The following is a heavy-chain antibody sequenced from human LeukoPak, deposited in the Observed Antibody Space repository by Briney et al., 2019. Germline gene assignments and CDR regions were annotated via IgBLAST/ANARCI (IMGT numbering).Heavy chain of an antibody. CDR1: GFTFSGYA. J-gene: IGHJ4*02. V-gene: IGHV3-64D*06. CDR2: ISSNGGST. CDR3: VKVDGEYGAGSYYFDY. Sequence: GGSLRLSCSASGFTFSGYAMHWVRQAPGKGLEHVSAISSNGGSTDYADSVKGRFTISRDNSKNTLYLQMSSLRTEDTAVYYCVKVDGEYGAGSYYFDYWGQGTLVTVSS. D-gene: IGHD3-10*01.